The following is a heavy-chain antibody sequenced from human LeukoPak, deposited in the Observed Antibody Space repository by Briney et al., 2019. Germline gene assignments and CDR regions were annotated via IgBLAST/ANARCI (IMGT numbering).Heavy chain of an antibody. CDR1: GGTFSSYA. J-gene: IGHJ3*02. D-gene: IGHD3-22*01. CDR3: ARRYASDSSDEDAFDI. V-gene: IGHV1-69*04. CDR2: IIPIFGIA. Sequence: ASVTVSCKASGGTFSSYANSWVRQAPGQGLEWKGRIIPIFGIANYAQKFQGRVTITADKSTSTAYMELSSMRSEDTAVYYCARRYASDSSDEDAFDIWGQGTMVTVSS.